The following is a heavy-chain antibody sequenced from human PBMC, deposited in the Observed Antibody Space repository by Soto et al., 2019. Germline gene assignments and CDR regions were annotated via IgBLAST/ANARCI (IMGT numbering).Heavy chain of an antibody. CDR1: GFTFSSYS. V-gene: IGHV3-21*01. Sequence: EVQLVESGGGLVKPGGSLRLSCAASGFTFSSYSMNWVRQAPGKGLEWVSSISSSSSYIYYADSVKGRFTISRDNAKNSLYLQMNSLRAEDTAVYYCARDPPLLWFGESVNYYGMDVWGQGTTVTVSS. CDR2: ISSSSSYI. CDR3: ARDPPLLWFGESVNYYGMDV. J-gene: IGHJ6*02. D-gene: IGHD3-10*01.